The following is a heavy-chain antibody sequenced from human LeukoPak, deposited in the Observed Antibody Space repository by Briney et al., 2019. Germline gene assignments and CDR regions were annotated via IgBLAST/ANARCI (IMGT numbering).Heavy chain of an antibody. CDR2: IYYSGST. Sequence: PSETLSLTCTVSGGSISSSSYYWGWIRQPPGKGLEWTGSIYYSGSTNYNPSLKSRVTISVDTSKNQFSLKLSSVTAADTAVYYCAREPGSSPHFDYWGQGTLVTVSS. V-gene: IGHV4-39*07. CDR1: GGSISSSSYY. CDR3: AREPGSSPHFDY. J-gene: IGHJ4*02. D-gene: IGHD3-10*01.